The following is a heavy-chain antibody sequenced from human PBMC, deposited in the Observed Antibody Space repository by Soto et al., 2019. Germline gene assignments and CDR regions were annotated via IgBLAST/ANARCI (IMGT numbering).Heavy chain of an antibody. CDR3: TRIGDCSGGSCYPFFDD. Sequence: PGGSLRLSCAASGFIFSDSAIHWVRQASGKGLEWVGRIRSKVHTYATAYAASVKGRFTVSRDDSKNTAFLQMNSLKIEDTAVYYCTRIGDCSGGSCYPFFDDWGQGTLVTVSS. V-gene: IGHV3-73*01. J-gene: IGHJ4*03. D-gene: IGHD2-15*01. CDR2: IRSKVHTYAT. CDR1: GFIFSDSA.